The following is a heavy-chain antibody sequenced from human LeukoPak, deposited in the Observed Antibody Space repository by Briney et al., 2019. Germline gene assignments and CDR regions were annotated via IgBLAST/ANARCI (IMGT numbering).Heavy chain of an antibody. CDR2: IYWDGDE. Sequence: SGPTLVKPTQTLTLTCTFSGFSLSTSGVGVGWIRQPPGKALEWLALIYWDGDERYSPSLKSRPTITKDTSKNQVVLTMTNMDPVNTPTYSGARTTVTTAFNIWGQGTMVTVSS. V-gene: IGHV2-5*02. J-gene: IGHJ3*02. CDR3: ARTTVTTAFNI. CDR1: GFSLSTSGVG. D-gene: IGHD4-11*01.